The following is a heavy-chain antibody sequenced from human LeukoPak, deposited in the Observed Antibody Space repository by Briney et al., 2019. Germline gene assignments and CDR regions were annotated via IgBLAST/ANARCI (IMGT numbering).Heavy chain of an antibody. CDR2: IYYSGST. Sequence: TSETLSLTCTVSGGSISGGGYYWSWIRQHPGKGLEWIGYIYYSGSTYYNPSLKSRVTISVDTSKNRFSLKLSSVTAADTAVYYCARGARKPLLYDSSGYYYYYFDYWGQGTLVTVSS. D-gene: IGHD3-22*01. CDR1: GGSISGGGYY. V-gene: IGHV4-31*03. J-gene: IGHJ4*02. CDR3: ARGARKPLLYDSSGYYYYYFDY.